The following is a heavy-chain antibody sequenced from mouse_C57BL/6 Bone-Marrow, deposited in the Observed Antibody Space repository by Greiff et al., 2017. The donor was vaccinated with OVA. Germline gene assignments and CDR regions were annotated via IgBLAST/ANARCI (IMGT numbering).Heavy chain of an antibody. CDR2: INPNNGGT. J-gene: IGHJ4*01. CDR1: GYTFTDYY. V-gene: IGHV1-26*01. CDR3: ARINPDSFMDY. Sequence: VQLQQSGPELVKPGASVKISCKASGYTFTDYYMNWVKQSHGKSLEWIGDINPNNGGTSYNQKFKGKATLPVDKSSRTAYMELRSLTSKDSAIYYCARINPDSFMDYWGKGPSVTVSS. D-gene: IGHD6-1*01.